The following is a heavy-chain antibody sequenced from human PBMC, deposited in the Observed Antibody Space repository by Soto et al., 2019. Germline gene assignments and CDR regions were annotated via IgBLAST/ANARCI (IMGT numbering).Heavy chain of an antibody. CDR1: GFTFSSYD. CDR3: VRDDSFRDSSAP. V-gene: IGHV3-23*01. D-gene: IGHD3-22*01. J-gene: IGHJ5*02. Sequence: GGSLRLSCAASGFTFSSYDMGWVRQAPGKGLQWVSTISGDTVNTYYEDSVKGRFTISRDNSRKTLYLEMNTLRVDDTGVYYCVRDDSFRDSSAPWGQGTLVTVSS. CDR2: ISGDTVNT.